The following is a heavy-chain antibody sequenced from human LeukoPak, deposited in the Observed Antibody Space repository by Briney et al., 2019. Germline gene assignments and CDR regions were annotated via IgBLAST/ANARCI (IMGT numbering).Heavy chain of an antibody. D-gene: IGHD2/OR15-2a*01. Sequence: GGSLRLSCAASGFTFSSYWMTWVRQAPGKGLEWVANIKQDGGEQYYVDSVRGRFTISRDNAKNSLYLQMNSLRAEDTAVYYCSLEEGPSGNIDYWGQGTLVTVSS. CDR1: GFTFSSYW. V-gene: IGHV3-7*01. CDR3: SLEEGPSGNIDY. CDR2: IKQDGGEQ. J-gene: IGHJ4*02.